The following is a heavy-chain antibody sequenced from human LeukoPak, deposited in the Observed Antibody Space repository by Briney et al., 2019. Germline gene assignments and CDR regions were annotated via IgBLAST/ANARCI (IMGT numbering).Heavy chain of an antibody. V-gene: IGHV3-64*01. Sequence: GGSLRLSCAASGFTFSSYAMHWVRQAPGKGLEYVSAISSNGGSTYYANSVKGRFTISRDNSKNTLYLQMGSLRAEDMAVYYCARVRGYSSSWYRADAFDIWGQGTMVAVSS. D-gene: IGHD6-13*01. CDR1: GFTFSSYA. CDR3: ARVRGYSSSWYRADAFDI. J-gene: IGHJ3*02. CDR2: ISSNGGST.